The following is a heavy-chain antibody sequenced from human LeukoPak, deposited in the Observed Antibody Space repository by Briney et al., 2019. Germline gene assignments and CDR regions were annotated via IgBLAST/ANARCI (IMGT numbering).Heavy chain of an antibody. CDR2: IYYSGST. Sequence: PSETLSLTCTVSGGSISSSSYYWGWIRQPPGKGLEWIGSIYYSGSTYYNPSLKSRVTISVDTSKNQFSLKLSSVTAADTAVYYCASWGDYGSGSPRPWGQGTLVTVSS. J-gene: IGHJ5*02. D-gene: IGHD3-10*01. V-gene: IGHV4-39*01. CDR1: GGSISSSSYY. CDR3: ASWGDYGSGSPRP.